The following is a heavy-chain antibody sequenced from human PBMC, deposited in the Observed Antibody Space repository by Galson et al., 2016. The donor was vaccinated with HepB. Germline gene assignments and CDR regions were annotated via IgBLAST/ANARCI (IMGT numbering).Heavy chain of an antibody. Sequence: SLRLSCAASGFTFSSYWMNWVRQAPGKGLEWVANIKQDGSDKYYVDSVKGRFTMSRDNDKNSLYLQMNSLRAEDTAVYYCARERGYDFWCGVPWYGLDVWGRGTTVTVSS. CDR1: GFTFSSYW. CDR2: IKQDGSDK. J-gene: IGHJ6*02. D-gene: IGHD3/OR15-3a*01. V-gene: IGHV3-7*03. CDR3: ARERGYDFWCGVPWYGLDV.